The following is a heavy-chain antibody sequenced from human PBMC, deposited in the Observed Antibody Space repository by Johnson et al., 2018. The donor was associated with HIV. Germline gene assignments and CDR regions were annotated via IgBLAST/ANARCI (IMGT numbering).Heavy chain of an antibody. CDR3: ARVLMRSLAYYYDSSGYNAFDI. J-gene: IGHJ3*02. CDR1: GFTFSCCD. D-gene: IGHD3-22*01. Sequence: VQLVESGGGLVQPGGSLRLSCVAPGFTFSCCDMYWVRQTTGKGLEWVSAIGVTSDTYYPGSVKGRFTISRDNSENTLYLQMNSLRAEDTAVYYCARVLMRSLAYYYDSSGYNAFDIWGQGTMVTVSS. V-gene: IGHV3-13*01. CDR2: IGVTSDT.